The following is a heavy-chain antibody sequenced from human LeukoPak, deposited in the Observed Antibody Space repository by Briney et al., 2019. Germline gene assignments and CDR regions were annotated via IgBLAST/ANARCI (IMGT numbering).Heavy chain of an antibody. Sequence: GASVKVSCKASGYTFTGYYMHWVRQAPGQGLEWMGWMNPNSGNTGYAQKFQGRVTMTRNTSISTAYMELSSLRSEDTAVYYCARAVVRIDYWGQGTLVTVSS. CDR3: ARAVVRIDY. J-gene: IGHJ4*02. D-gene: IGHD3-22*01. CDR2: MNPNSGNT. CDR1: GYTFTGYY. V-gene: IGHV1-8*02.